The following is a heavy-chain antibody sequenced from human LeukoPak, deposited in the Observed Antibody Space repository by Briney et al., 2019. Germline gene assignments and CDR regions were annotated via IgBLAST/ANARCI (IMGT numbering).Heavy chain of an antibody. CDR3: ARSAAAGTVGYYYYMVV. Sequence: PSETLSLTCTVSGASISGYYWSWIRQSPGKGLEWIGRIYTSGSTNYNPSLKSRVTMSLDTSKNHFSLHLTSVTAADTAVYYCARSAAAGTVGYYYYMVVWGKGTTVTVSS. CDR2: IYTSGST. D-gene: IGHD6-13*01. J-gene: IGHJ6*03. CDR1: GASISGYY. V-gene: IGHV4-4*07.